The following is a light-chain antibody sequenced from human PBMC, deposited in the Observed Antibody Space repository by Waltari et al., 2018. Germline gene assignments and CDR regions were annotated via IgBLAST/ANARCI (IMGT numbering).Light chain of an antibody. V-gene: IGKV2D-29*01. J-gene: IGKJ2*01. CDR3: MQTVQLPPT. Sequence: EIVLNQNPLSLPVTPGQPASISCRSSQTLLHGNGKTYLYWYVQKAGQPPQLLMLEVSTRFSGVPDRFSGSGSGTDFTLRISRVEAEDVGVYYCMQTVQLPPTFGRGTKLEIK. CDR1: QTLLHGNGKTY. CDR2: EVS.